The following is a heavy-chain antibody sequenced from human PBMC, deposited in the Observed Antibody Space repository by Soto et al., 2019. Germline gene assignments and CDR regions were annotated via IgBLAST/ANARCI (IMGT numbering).Heavy chain of an antibody. CDR3: AMVVAATLAHDAFDI. D-gene: IGHD2-15*01. J-gene: IGHJ3*02. CDR2: INPSGGST. CDR1: GYTFTSYY. V-gene: IGHV1-46*01. Sequence: ASVKVSCKASGYTFTSYYMHWVRQAPGQGLEWMGIINPSGGSTSYAQKFQGRVTMTRDTSTSTVYMELSSLRSEDTAVYYCAMVVAATLAHDAFDIWGQXTMVTVSS.